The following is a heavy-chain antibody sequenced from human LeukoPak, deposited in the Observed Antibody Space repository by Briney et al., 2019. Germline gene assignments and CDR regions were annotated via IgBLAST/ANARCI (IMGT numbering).Heavy chain of an antibody. D-gene: IGHD6-6*01. V-gene: IGHV4-34*01. Sequence: GSLRLSCAASGFTVSSNYMSWIRQPPGKGLEWIGEINHSGSTNYNPSLKSRVTISVDTSKNQFSLKLSSVTAADTAVYYCASGGARGIAARGGRWRDYWGQGTLVTVSS. J-gene: IGHJ4*02. CDR2: INHSGST. CDR1: GFTVSSNY. CDR3: ASGGARGIAARGGRWRDY.